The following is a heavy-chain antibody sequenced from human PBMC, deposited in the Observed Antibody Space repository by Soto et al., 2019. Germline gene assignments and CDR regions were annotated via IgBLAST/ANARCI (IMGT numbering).Heavy chain of an antibody. D-gene: IGHD2-2*01. CDR3: ARDQPLRTIVVVPAAMSAAFDI. CDR2: ISAYNGNT. J-gene: IGHJ3*02. CDR1: GYTFTSYG. V-gene: IGHV1-18*01. Sequence: ASVKVSCKASGYTFTSYGISWVRQAPGQGLEWMGWISAYNGNTNYAQKLQGRVTMTTDTSTSTAYMELRSLRSDDTAVYYCARDQPLRTIVVVPAAMSAAFDIWGQGTMVTVSS.